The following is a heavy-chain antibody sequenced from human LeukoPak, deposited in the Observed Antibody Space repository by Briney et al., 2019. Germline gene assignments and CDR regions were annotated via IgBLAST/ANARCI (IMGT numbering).Heavy chain of an antibody. J-gene: IGHJ4*02. D-gene: IGHD3-22*01. Sequence: GGSLRLSCAASGLTFSSYWMNWARQAPGKGLEWVASINHNGNVNYYVDSVKGRFTISRDNAKNSLYLQMSNLRAEDTAVYYCARDFRYRDSSGYYSFDYWGQGTLVTVSS. V-gene: IGHV3-7*01. CDR3: ARDFRYRDSSGYYSFDY. CDR1: GLTFSSYW. CDR2: INHNGNVN.